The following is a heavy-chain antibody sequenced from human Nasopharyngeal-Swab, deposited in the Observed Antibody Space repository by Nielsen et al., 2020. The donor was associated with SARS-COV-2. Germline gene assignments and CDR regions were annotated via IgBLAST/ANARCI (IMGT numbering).Heavy chain of an antibody. CDR2: ISAYNGNT. D-gene: IGHD4-17*01. J-gene: IGHJ3*02. CDR1: GYTFITFG. CDR3: ARDNESGDYYAYDI. V-gene: IGHV1-18*01. Sequence: ASVKVSCKASGYTFITFGITWVRQAPGQGLEWMGWISAYNGNTNYAQKFQDRVTMTTDTSTTTAYMELRGLKTDDTAVYYCARDNESGDYYAYDIWGQETTVTISS.